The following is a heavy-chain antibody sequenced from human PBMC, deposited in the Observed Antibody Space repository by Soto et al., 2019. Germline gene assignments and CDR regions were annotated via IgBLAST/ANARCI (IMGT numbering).Heavy chain of an antibody. CDR2: LSYDGSNK. CDR3: ARERIYDSSGYYDYYGMDV. D-gene: IGHD3-22*01. V-gene: IGHV3-30-3*01. J-gene: IGHJ6*02. CDR1: GFTFSSYA. Sequence: GGSLSLSCAASGFTFSSYAMHWVRQAPGKGLEWVAVLSYDGSNKYYAVSVKGRFTISRDNSKNTLYLQMNSLRAEDTAVYYCARERIYDSSGYYDYYGMDVWGQGTTVTVSS.